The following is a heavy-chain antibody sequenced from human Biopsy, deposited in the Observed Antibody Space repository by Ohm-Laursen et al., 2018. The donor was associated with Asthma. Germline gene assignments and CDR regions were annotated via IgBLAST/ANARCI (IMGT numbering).Heavy chain of an antibody. V-gene: IGHV3-23*01. CDR3: AKAMHGDPVDAFDI. J-gene: IGHJ3*02. Sequence: SLRLSCSASGFSVSSNYMSWVRQAPGKGLEWVSAISGSGGSTYYADSVKGRFTISRDNSKNTLYLQMNSLRAEDTAVYYCAKAMHGDPVDAFDIWGQGTMVTVSS. D-gene: IGHD4-17*01. CDR1: GFSVSSNY. CDR2: ISGSGGST.